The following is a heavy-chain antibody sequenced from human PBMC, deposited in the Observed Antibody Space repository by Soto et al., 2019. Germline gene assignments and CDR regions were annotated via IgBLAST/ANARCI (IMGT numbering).Heavy chain of an antibody. CDR2: INHSGST. CDR3: ARVRHSSGSAQPYYFDY. D-gene: IGHD6-19*01. Sequence: PSQTLPLTCTVSGGSISSGGYYCSWIRQHPGKGLEWTGEINHSGSTYYNPSLKSRVTISVDTPKNQVSLKLSSVTAADTAVYYCARVRHSSGSAQPYYFDYWGQGTLVTVSS. CDR1: GGSISSGGYY. J-gene: IGHJ4*02. V-gene: IGHV4-31*03.